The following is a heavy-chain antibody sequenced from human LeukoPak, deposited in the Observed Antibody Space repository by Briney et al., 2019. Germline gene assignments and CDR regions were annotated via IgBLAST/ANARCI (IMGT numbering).Heavy chain of an antibody. CDR3: ARGAVLLWFGELFSFDY. CDR2: IYYSGST. CDR1: GGSISSGGYY. V-gene: IGHV4-31*03. Sequence: PSETLSLTCTVSGGSISSGGYYWSWIRQHPGKGLEWIGYIYYSGSTNYNPSLKSRVTISVDTSKNQFSLKLSSVTAADTAVYYCARGAVLLWFGELFSFDYWGQGTLVTVSS. D-gene: IGHD3-10*01. J-gene: IGHJ4*02.